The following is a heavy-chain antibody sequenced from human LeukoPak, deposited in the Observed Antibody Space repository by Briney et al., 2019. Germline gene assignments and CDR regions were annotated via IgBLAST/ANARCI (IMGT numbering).Heavy chain of an antibody. J-gene: IGHJ4*02. CDR3: ARRDSSSWWSYFDY. Sequence: SETLSLTCTVSGGSISSYYWSWIRQPPGKGLEWIGHIYYSGSTNYNPSLKSRVTISVDTSEDQFSLKLSSVTAADTAVYYCARRDSSSWWSYFDYWGQGTLVTVSS. CDR2: IYYSGST. CDR1: GGSISSYY. D-gene: IGHD6-13*01. V-gene: IGHV4-59*01.